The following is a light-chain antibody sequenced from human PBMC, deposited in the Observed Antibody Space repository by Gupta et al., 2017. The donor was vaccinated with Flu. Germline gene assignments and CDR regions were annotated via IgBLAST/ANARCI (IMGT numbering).Light chain of an antibody. J-gene: IGKJ4*01. CDR2: AAS. CDR3: QQSYSTPRT. V-gene: IGKV1-39*01. CDR1: QSISSY. Sequence: IQITQSPSSLSASVGDRVTITCRASQSISSYLNWYQQKPGKAPKLLIYAASSLQSGVPSRFSGSGSGTDFTLTISSLQPEDFANYYCQQSYSTPRTFGAGTKVEIK.